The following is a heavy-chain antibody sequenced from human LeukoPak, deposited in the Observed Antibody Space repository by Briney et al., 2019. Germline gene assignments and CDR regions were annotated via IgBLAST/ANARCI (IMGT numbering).Heavy chain of an antibody. V-gene: IGHV3-30*02. J-gene: IGHJ4*02. CDR3: AKGRDYDFWSGYSSPDY. CDR2: IRYDGSNK. D-gene: IGHD3-3*01. CDR1: GFTFSSYG. Sequence: GGSLRLSCAASGFTFSSYGMHWVRQAPGKGLEWVAFIRYDGSNKYYADSVKGRFTISRDNSKNTLYLQMNSLRAEDTAVYYCAKGRDYDFWSGYSSPDYWGQGTLVTVSS.